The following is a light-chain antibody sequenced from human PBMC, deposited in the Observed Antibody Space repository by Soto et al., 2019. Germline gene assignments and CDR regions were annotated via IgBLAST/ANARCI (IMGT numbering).Light chain of an antibody. CDR1: QGISSY. Sequence: IQLTQSPSSLSASVGDRVTITCRASQGISSYLAWYQQKPGKAPKLLIYAASTLQSGVPSRFSSCGSGTVFTFTISSLQPEDFATYYCQQLNSYPPTFGGGTK. CDR2: AAS. CDR3: QQLNSYPPT. V-gene: IGKV1-9*01. J-gene: IGKJ4*01.